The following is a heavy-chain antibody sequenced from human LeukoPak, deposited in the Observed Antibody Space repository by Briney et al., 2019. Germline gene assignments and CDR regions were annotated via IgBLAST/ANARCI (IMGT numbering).Heavy chain of an antibody. CDR2: IYYSGST. CDR3: ARLVVSSWYHEVLLGRDY. V-gene: IGHV4-61*10. D-gene: IGHD6-13*01. Sequence: SQTLSLTCTVSGGSISSGSYYWSWIRQPAGKGLEWIGYIYYSGSTNYNPSLKSRVTISVDTSKNQFSLKLSSVTAADTAVYYCARLVVSSWYHEVLLGRDYWGQGTLVTVSS. J-gene: IGHJ4*02. CDR1: GGSISSGSYY.